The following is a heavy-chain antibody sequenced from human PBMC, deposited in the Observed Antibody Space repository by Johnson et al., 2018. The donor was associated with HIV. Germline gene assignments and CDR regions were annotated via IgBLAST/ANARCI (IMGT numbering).Heavy chain of an antibody. J-gene: IGHJ3*02. D-gene: IGHD3-3*01. CDR3: AKGGPVLQFLEWLPGRAFDI. CDR2: IYSGGGT. V-gene: IGHV3-66*02. Sequence: VQLVESGGCLVQPGGSLRLSCAASGFTVSSNYMSWVRQAPGKGLEWVSVIYSGGGTYYEDSVKGRFTISRDNSKNTLYLQMNSLRAEDTAVYYCAKGGPVLQFLEWLPGRAFDIWGQGTMVTVSS. CDR1: GFTVSSNY.